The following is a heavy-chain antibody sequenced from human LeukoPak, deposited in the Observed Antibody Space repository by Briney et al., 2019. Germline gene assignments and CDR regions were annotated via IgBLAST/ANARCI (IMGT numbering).Heavy chain of an antibody. CDR2: ISSSSSYI. V-gene: IGHV3-21*01. J-gene: IGHJ4*02. CDR3: ARDLHGGIDY. CDR1: GFTFSSYA. Sequence: GRSLRLSCAASGFTFSSYAMHWVRQAPGKGLEWVSSISSSSSYIYYADSVKGRFTISRDNAKNSLYLQMNSLRAEDTAVYYCARDLHGGIDYWGQGTLVTVSS. D-gene: IGHD4-23*01.